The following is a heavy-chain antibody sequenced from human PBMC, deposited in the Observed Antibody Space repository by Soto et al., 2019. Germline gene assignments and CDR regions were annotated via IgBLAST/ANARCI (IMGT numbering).Heavy chain of an antibody. D-gene: IGHD2-21*02. CDR1: GGSISSSSYY. CDR3: GRLIYCSSGACYSGNWFDP. Sequence: PSETLFLTCTVSGGSISSSSYYWGWIRQPPGNGLEWIGNIYYSGSTYYNPSLKSRVTISVDTSKNHFSLKLSSVTAADTAVYYCGRLIYCSSGACYSGNWFDPWGQGTLVTVSS. V-gene: IGHV4-39*02. CDR2: IYYSGST. J-gene: IGHJ5*02.